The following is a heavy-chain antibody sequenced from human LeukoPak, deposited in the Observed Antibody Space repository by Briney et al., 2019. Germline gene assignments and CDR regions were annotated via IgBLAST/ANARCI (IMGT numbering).Heavy chain of an antibody. CDR3: AKDGAGEAAAAGDY. Sequence: GGSLRLSCAASGFTFSSYGMHWVRQAPGKGLEWVAVISYDGSNKYYADSVEGRFTISRDNSKNTLYLQMNSLRAEDTAVYYCAKDGAGEAAAAGDYWGQGTLVTVSS. D-gene: IGHD6-13*01. CDR2: ISYDGSNK. V-gene: IGHV3-30*18. CDR1: GFTFSSYG. J-gene: IGHJ4*02.